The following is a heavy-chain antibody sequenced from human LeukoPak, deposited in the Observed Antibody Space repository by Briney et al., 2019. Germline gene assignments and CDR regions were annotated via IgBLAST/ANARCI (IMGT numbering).Heavy chain of an antibody. V-gene: IGHV1-2*02. J-gene: IGHJ4*02. CDR1: GYTFTVYY. CDR3: AAPDSGYSGYDFGS. CDR2: INPNSGGT. Sequence: ASLRVSSKASGYTFTVYYMHWVRQAPGQGLEWMGWINPNSGGTNYAQKFQGRVTMTRETSISTGYMELSRLRSYDTAGYYCAAPDSGYSGYDFGSWGQGTLVTVSS. D-gene: IGHD5-12*01.